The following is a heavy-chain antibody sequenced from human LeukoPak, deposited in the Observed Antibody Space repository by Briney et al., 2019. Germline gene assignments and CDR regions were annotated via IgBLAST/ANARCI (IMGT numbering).Heavy chain of an antibody. J-gene: IGHJ4*02. CDR1: GFTFSSFS. CDR2: IINSSGYI. CDR3: ARGVCFRRVGTATDFDY. V-gene: IGHV3-21*01. Sequence: GGSLRLSCAASGFTFSSFSMNWVRQAPGRGLEWVSSIINSSGYIHYADSVKGRFTISRDNAKNSLYLRMNSLRAEDTAVYYCARGVCFRRVGTATDFDYWGQGTLVTVSS. D-gene: IGHD2-21*02.